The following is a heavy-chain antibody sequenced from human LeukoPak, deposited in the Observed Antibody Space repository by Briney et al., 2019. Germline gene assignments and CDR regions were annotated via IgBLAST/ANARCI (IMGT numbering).Heavy chain of an antibody. CDR2: IIPIFGTA. V-gene: IGHV1-69*01. D-gene: IGHD6-19*01. CDR3: ARILHSSGYNWFDP. CDR1: GGTFSSYA. J-gene: IGHJ5*02. Sequence: SVKVSCKASGGTFSSYAISWVRQAPGQGLEWMGGIIPIFGTANYAQKFQGRVTITADESASTAYMELSSLRSEDTAVYYCARILHSSGYNWFDPWGQGTLVTVSS.